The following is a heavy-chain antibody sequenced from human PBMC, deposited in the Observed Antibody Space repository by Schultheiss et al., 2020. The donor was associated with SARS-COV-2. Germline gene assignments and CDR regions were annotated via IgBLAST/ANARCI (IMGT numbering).Heavy chain of an antibody. V-gene: IGHV4-61*08. CDR3: ASSIWSGYLPTTWS. CDR2: IYTSGST. Sequence: SETLSLTCTVSGGSISSGGYYWGWIRQPPGKGLEWIGRIYTSGSTNYNPSLKSRVTISVDTSKNQFSLKLSSVTAADTAVYYCASSIWSGYLPTTWSWGQGTLVTVSS. CDR1: GGSISSGGYY. D-gene: IGHD3-3*01. J-gene: IGHJ4*02.